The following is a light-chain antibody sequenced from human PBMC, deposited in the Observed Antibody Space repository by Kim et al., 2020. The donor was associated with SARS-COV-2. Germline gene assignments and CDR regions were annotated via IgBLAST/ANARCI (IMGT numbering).Light chain of an antibody. CDR3: QQYGSSPLMT. V-gene: IGKV3-20*01. Sequence: PGERATNTCRASQSSRSTYLAWYQQKLGQAPSLLIYGASSRATGVPERFSGSGSETDFTLTISRVEPEDFAVYYCQQYGSSPLMTFGQGTRLEIK. J-gene: IGKJ5*01. CDR1: QSSRSTY. CDR2: GAS.